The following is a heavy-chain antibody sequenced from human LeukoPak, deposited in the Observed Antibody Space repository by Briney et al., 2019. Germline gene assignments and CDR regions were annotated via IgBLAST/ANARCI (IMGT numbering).Heavy chain of an antibody. D-gene: IGHD3-9*01. J-gene: IGHJ4*02. Sequence: GGSLRLSCAASGFTFSSYEMNWVRQAPGKGLEWVSYISSSGSTIYYADSVKGRFTISRDNAKNSLYLQMNSLRAEDTAVYYCARHGRNYDILTGYPYSEFYFDYWGQGTLVTVSS. V-gene: IGHV3-48*03. CDR1: GFTFSSYE. CDR3: ARHGRNYDILTGYPYSEFYFDY. CDR2: ISSSGSTI.